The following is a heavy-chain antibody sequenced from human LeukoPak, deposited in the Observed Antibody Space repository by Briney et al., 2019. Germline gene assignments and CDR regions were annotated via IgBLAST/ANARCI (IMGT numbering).Heavy chain of an antibody. CDR3: ARDRYYYDSSGYYGTSFWYFDL. CDR2: IYTSGST. D-gene: IGHD3-22*01. Sequence: PSETLSLTCTVSGGSISSYYWSWIRQPAGKGLEWIGRIYTSGSTNYNPSLKSRVTMSVDTSKNQFSLKLSSVTAADTAVYYCARDRYYYDSSGYYGTSFWYFDLWGRGTLVTVSS. J-gene: IGHJ2*01. V-gene: IGHV4-4*07. CDR1: GGSISSYY.